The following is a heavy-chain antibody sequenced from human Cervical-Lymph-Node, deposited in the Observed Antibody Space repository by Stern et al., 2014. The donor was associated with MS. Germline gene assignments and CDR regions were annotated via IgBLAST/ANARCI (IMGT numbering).Heavy chain of an antibody. J-gene: IGHJ6*02. CDR1: GFSLSSLG. Sequence: MQLGESGGGVVQPGRSLRLSCAVSGFSLSSLGMHWVRPAPGKGLEWVAVISFVGSNARYGDSVKGRFSISRDISNNTLYLQMNSLRPEDTALYYCLGVGDAMHVWGQGTTVIVSS. V-gene: IGHV3-30*03. CDR2: ISFVGSNA. CDR3: LGVGDAMHV.